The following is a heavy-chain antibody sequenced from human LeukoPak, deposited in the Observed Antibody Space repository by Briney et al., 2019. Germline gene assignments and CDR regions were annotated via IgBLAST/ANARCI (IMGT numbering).Heavy chain of an antibody. D-gene: IGHD3-3*01. V-gene: IGHV4-4*09. CDR2: IYTSGST. J-gene: IGHJ5*02. CDR1: GGSISSYY. CDR3: ARGYYDFWSDYNWFDP. Sequence: PSETLSLTCTVSGGSISSYYWSWIRQPPGKGLEWIGYIYTSGSTDYNPSLKSRVTISVDTSKNQFSLKLSSVTAADTAVYYCARGYYDFWSDYNWFDPWGQGTLVTVSS.